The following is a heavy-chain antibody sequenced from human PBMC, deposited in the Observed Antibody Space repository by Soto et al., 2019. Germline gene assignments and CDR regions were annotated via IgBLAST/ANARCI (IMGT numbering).Heavy chain of an antibody. CDR3: ASHPLDDSSGYYYVQFDY. Sequence: QAQLVQSGAEVKKPGSSVKVSCKASGGTFSSYAISWVRQAPGQGLEWMGGIIPIFGTANYAQKFQGRVTITADESTSTAYMELSSLRSEDTAVYYCASHPLDDSSGYYYVQFDYWGQGTLVTVSS. J-gene: IGHJ4*02. CDR2: IIPIFGTA. D-gene: IGHD3-22*01. V-gene: IGHV1-69*01. CDR1: GGTFSSYA.